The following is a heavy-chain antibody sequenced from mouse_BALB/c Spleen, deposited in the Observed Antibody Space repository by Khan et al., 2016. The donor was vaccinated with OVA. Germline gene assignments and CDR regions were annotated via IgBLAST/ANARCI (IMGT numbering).Heavy chain of an antibody. CDR2: INPHIGET. V-gene: IGHV1-20*02. J-gene: IGHJ2*01. D-gene: IGHD1-1*01. Sequence: IQLVQSGPELVKPGASVTISCKASGYSFTGYFMNWVMQSHGKRLEWIGRINPHIGETFYNQKFKDKATLTVDESSSTAHMELRSLASEDSAVYYCARKNGSDFDYWGQGTTLTVAS. CDR1: GYSFTGYF. CDR3: ARKNGSDFDY.